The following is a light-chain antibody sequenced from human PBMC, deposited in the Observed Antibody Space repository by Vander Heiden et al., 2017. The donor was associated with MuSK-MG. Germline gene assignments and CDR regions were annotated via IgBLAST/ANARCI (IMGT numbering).Light chain of an antibody. CDR2: GNS. Sequence: QSVLTQPPPVSGAPGQRVTISCTGSSSNIGAGYDVHWYQQRPGTAPKLLIYGNSNRPSGVPDRCSGSKSGTSASLAITGLQAEDEADYYCQSDDSSRSGCVFGTGTKVTVL. CDR3: QSDDSSRSGCV. J-gene: IGLJ1*01. V-gene: IGLV1-40*01. CDR1: SSNIGAGYD.